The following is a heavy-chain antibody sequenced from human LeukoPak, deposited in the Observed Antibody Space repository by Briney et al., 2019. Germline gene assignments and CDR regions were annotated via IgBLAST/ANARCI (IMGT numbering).Heavy chain of an antibody. CDR3: VRGGASSGYDY. CDR2: IWYDGSDK. J-gene: IGHJ4*02. D-gene: IGHD6-19*01. CDR1: GFTFSTYG. V-gene: IGHV3-33*01. Sequence: PGRSLRLSCAASGFTFSTYGMHWVRQAPGKGLEWVAVIWYDGSDKYYADSVKGRFTISRDNSKNMLYLQMNSLRAEDTALYYCVRGGASSGYDYWGQGTLVTVSS.